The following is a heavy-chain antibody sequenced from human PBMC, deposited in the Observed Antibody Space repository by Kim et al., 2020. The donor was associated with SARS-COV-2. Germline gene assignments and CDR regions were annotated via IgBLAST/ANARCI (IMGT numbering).Heavy chain of an antibody. CDR1: GFTFSSYS. J-gene: IGHJ6*02. D-gene: IGHD3-16*01. V-gene: IGHV3-21*01. CDR3: ATLGATVYYGMDV. CDR2: ISSSSSYI. Sequence: GGSLRLSCAASGFTFSSYSMNWVRQAPGKGLEWVSSISSSSSYIYYADSVKGRFTISRDNAKNSLYLQMNSLRAEDTAVYYCATLGATVYYGMDVWGQGTTVTVSS.